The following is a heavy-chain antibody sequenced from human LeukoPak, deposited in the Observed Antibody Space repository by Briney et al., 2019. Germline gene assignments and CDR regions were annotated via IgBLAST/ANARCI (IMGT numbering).Heavy chain of an antibody. CDR3: ARGGSGWYCDS. D-gene: IGHD6-19*01. V-gene: IGHV1-18*01. Sequence: ASVKVSCKASGYTFTNYGISWVRQAPGQGLERMGWISAYNGNTNYAQKLQGRVTMTTDTSTSTAYMELRSLRCDDTALYYCARGGSGWYCDSWGQGTLVTVSS. CDR2: ISAYNGNT. CDR1: GYTFTNYG. J-gene: IGHJ4*02.